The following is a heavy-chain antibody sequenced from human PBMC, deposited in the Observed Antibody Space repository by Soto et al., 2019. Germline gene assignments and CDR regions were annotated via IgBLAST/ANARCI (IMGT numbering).Heavy chain of an antibody. CDR1: GFTFSSYA. V-gene: IGHV3-23*01. D-gene: IGHD6-19*01. CDR3: AKVRGKQGIAVAGTEFDY. J-gene: IGHJ4*02. Sequence: GGSLRLSCAASGFTFSSYAMSWVRQAPGKGLEWVSAISGSGGSTYYADSVKGRFTISRDNSKNTLYLQMNSLRAEDTAVYYCAKVRGKQGIAVAGTEFDYWGQGTLVTVSS. CDR2: ISGSGGST.